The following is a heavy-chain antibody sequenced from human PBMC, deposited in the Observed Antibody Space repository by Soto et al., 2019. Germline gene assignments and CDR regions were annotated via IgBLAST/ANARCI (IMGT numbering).Heavy chain of an antibody. CDR2: ISYDGSNK. J-gene: IGHJ4*02. CDR1: GFTFSSYG. Sequence: GGSLRLSCAASGFTFSSYGMHWVRQAPGKGLERVAVISYDGSNKYYADSVKGRFTISRDNSKNTLYLQMNSLRAEDTAVYYCAKDPGGSGSYALAYWGQGTLVTVSS. D-gene: IGHD3-10*01. V-gene: IGHV3-30*18. CDR3: AKDPGGSGSYALAY.